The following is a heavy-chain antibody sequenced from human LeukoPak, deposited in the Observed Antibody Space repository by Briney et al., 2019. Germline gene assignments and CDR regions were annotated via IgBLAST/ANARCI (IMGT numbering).Heavy chain of an antibody. CDR1: GFTFSSYG. D-gene: IGHD3-10*01. CDR2: IRYDGSNK. CDR3: EKDYYYGSGSYYAPDRYYFDY. J-gene: IGHJ4*02. V-gene: IGHV3-30*02. Sequence: GGSLRLSCAASGFTFSSYGMHWVRQAPGKGLEWVAFIRYDGSNKYYADSVKGRFTISGDNSKNTLYLQMNSLRAEDTAVYYCEKDYYYGSGSYYAPDRYYFDYWGQGTLVTVSS.